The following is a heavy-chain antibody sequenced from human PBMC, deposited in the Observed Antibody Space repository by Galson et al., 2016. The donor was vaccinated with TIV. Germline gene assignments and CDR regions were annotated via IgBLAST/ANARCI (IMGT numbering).Heavy chain of an antibody. V-gene: IGHV3-23*01. CDR1: GFTFSSYA. CDR2: ISGSGGRT. Sequence: SLSLSCAASGFTFSSYAMSWVRQAPGKGLEWVSAISGSGGRTYHADSVKGRFTISRDNSKNTLYLQMNSLRVEDTAVYYCASPAGSDYYDTSGYYSYWGQGTLVTVSS. J-gene: IGHJ4*02. CDR3: ASPAGSDYYDTSGYYSY. D-gene: IGHD3-22*01.